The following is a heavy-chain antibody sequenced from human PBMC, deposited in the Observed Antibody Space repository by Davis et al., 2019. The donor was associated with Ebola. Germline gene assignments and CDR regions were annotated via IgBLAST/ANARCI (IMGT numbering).Heavy chain of an antibody. CDR2: IDSDGSIT. D-gene: IGHD3-22*01. CDR1: GFTFSSYW. J-gene: IGHJ4*02. Sequence: PGGSLRLSCAASGFTFSSYWMHWVRQAPGEGLVWVSRIDSDGSITRYADSVKGRFTISRDNAKNTLYLQMNSLRAEDTAVYYCARDNGVITNYFDYWGQGTLVTVSS. V-gene: IGHV3-74*01. CDR3: ARDNGVITNYFDY.